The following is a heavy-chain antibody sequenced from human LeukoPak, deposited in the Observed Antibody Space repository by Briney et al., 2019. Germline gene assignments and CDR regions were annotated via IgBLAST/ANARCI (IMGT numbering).Heavy chain of an antibody. CDR2: ISAYNGNT. Sequence: ASVKVSCKASGYTFTSYGISWVRQAPGQGLEWMGWISAYNGNTNYAQKLQGRVTMTTDTSTSTAYMELRSLRSDNTAVYYCARVEAARPYYGMDVWGQGTTVTVSS. V-gene: IGHV1-18*01. D-gene: IGHD6-6*01. J-gene: IGHJ6*02. CDR3: ARVEAARPYYGMDV. CDR1: GYTFTSYG.